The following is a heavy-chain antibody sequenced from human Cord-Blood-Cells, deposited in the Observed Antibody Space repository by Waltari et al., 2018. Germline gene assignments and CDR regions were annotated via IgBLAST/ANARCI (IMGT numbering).Heavy chain of an antibody. J-gene: IGHJ4*02. CDR1: GFIFSSYW. CDR2: IKQDGSEK. CDR3: ARDLSGGYDY. D-gene: IGHD1-26*01. Sequence: EVQLVESGGGLVQPGGSLRLSCAASGFIFSSYWMSWVRQAPGKGLEWGANIKQDGSEKYYVDSVKGRFTSSRDNAKNSLYLQMNSLRAEDTAVYYCARDLSGGYDYWGQGTLVTGSS. V-gene: IGHV3-7*01.